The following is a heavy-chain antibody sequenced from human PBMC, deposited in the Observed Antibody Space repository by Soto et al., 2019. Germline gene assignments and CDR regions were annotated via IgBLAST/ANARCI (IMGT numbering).Heavy chain of an antibody. D-gene: IGHD6-13*01. J-gene: IGHJ6*02. CDR1: GFTFSSYA. Sequence: GGSLRLSCAASGFTFSSYAMSWVRQAPGKGLEWVSAISGSGGSTYYADSVKGRFTISRDNSKNTLYLQMNSLRAEDTAVYYCAKGLQQLVLGYYYYYGMDVWGQGTTVTVSS. CDR2: ISGSGGST. CDR3: AKGLQQLVLGYYYYYGMDV. V-gene: IGHV3-23*01.